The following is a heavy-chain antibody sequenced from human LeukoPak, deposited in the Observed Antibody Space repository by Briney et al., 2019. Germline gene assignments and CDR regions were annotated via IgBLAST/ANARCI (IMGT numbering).Heavy chain of an antibody. D-gene: IGHD6-13*01. CDR3: AKLGGTAYYFDY. CDR2: ISWNSGSI. Sequence: GGALRLSCAASGFTFDDYAMHSVRQAPGKGLEWVSGISWNSGSIGYADSVKGRFTISRDNAKNSLYLQMNSLRVEDTALYYCAKLGGTAYYFDYWGQGTLVTVSS. V-gene: IGHV3-9*01. CDR1: GFTFDDYA. J-gene: IGHJ4*02.